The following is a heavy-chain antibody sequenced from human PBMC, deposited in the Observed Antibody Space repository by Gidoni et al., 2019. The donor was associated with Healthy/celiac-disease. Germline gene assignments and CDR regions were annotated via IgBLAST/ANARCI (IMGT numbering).Heavy chain of an antibody. V-gene: IGHV1-18*01. CDR1: GYTFTSYG. CDR2: ISAYNGNT. CDR3: ARDRYCSGGSCYRTKHAPPSDY. D-gene: IGHD2-15*01. J-gene: IGHJ4*02. Sequence: QVQLVQSGAEVKKPGASVKVSCKASGYTFTSYGISWVRQAPGQGLEWMGWISAYNGNTNYAQKLQGRVTMTTDTSTSTAYMELRSLRSDDTAVYYCARDRYCSGGSCYRTKHAPPSDYWGQGTLVTVSS.